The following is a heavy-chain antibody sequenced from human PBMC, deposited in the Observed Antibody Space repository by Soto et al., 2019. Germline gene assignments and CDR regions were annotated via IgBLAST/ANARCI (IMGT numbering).Heavy chain of an antibody. CDR3: ARSAARAARVYYDYGMDV. CDR1: GFTFSSYW. CDR2: IKQDGSEK. D-gene: IGHD6-6*01. Sequence: GGSLRLSCAASGFTFSSYWMSWVRQAPGKGLEWVANIKQDGSEKYYVDSVKGRFTISRDNAKNSLYLQMNSLRAEDTAVYYCARSAARAARVYYDYGMDVWGQGTTVTVSS. V-gene: IGHV3-7*05. J-gene: IGHJ6*02.